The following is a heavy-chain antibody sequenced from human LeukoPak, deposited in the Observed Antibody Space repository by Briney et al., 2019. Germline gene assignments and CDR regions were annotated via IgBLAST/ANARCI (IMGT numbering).Heavy chain of an antibody. CDR3: ARLYYDRLRDAFDI. J-gene: IGHJ3*02. D-gene: IGHD1-26*01. V-gene: IGHV1-18*01. CDR2: ISAYNGNT. Sequence: ASVKVPCKASGYTFTSYGISWVRQAPGQGLEWMGWISAYNGNTNYAQKLQGRVTMTTDTSTSTAYMELRSLRSDDTAVYYCARLYYDRLRDAFDIWGQGTMVTDSS. CDR1: GYTFTSYG.